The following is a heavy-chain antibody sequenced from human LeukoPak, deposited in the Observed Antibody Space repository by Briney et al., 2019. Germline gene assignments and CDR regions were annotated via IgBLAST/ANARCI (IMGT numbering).Heavy chain of an antibody. CDR2: ISYSGST. D-gene: IGHD6-19*01. CDR1: GDSISTSIYY. J-gene: IGHJ4*02. Sequence: SETLSLTCTVSGDSISTSIYYYGWIRKPPGKGLEWIGTISYSGSTYYTPSLRSRVTIAVDSSKNQFSLNLSSVTAADTAVYFCARDRHSSGWYDFDYWGQGALVTVSS. CDR3: ARDRHSSGWYDFDY. V-gene: IGHV4-39*07.